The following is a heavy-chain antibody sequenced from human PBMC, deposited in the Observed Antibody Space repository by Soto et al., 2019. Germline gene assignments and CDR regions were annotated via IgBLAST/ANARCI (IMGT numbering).Heavy chain of an antibody. CDR2: IYYSGST. J-gene: IGHJ4*02. V-gene: IGHV4-39*01. D-gene: IGHD3-22*01. CDR1: GGSISSSSYY. Sequence: PSETLSLTCTVSGGSISSSSYYWGWIRQPPGKGLEWIGSIYYSGSTCYNPSLKSRVTISVDTSKNQFSLKLSSVTAADTAVYYCARQRGGVYYDSSGYLYYFDYRGQRPLFTASS. CDR3: ARQRGGVYYDSSGYLYYFDY.